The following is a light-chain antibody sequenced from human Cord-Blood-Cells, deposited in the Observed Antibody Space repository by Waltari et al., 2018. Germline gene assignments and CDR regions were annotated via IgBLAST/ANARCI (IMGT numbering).Light chain of an antibody. CDR2: SNN. CDR3: AAWDDSLNGPV. Sequence: QSVLTQPPSASGNPGQRVTISCSGSSSNIGSNTVNWYQQLPGTPPKLLIYSNNQRPSGVPDRFSGSKSGTSASLAISGLQSEDEADYDCAAWDDSLNGPVFGGGTKLTVL. V-gene: IGLV1-44*01. J-gene: IGLJ3*02. CDR1: SSNIGSNT.